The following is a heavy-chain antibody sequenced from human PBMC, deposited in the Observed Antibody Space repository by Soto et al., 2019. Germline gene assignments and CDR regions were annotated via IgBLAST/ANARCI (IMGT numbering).Heavy chain of an antibody. V-gene: IGHV5-10-1*01. CDR1: GYSFAGYW. Sequence: GESLKISCKGSGYSFAGYWITWVRQKPGKGLEWMGRIDPSDSQTYYSPSFRGHVTVSVTKSITTVFLQWSSLRASDTAMYYCARQIYDSDTGPNFQYYFDAWGQGTPVTVSS. J-gene: IGHJ4*02. CDR2: IDPSDSQT. D-gene: IGHD3-22*01. CDR3: ARQIYDSDTGPNFQYYFDA.